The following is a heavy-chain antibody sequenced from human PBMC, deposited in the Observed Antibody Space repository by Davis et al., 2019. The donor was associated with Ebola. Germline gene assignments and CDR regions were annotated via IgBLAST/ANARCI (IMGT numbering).Heavy chain of an antibody. CDR3: ARVVSGY. CDR1: GLTFSNFG. J-gene: IGHJ4*02. D-gene: IGHD6-25*01. V-gene: IGHV3-7*03. Sequence: GESLKISCATSGLTFSNFGMSWVRQAPGKGLEWVATIRKDGVQKFYVDSVKGRFIISRDNARNSLYLQMNSLKTEDTAVYYCARVVSGYWGQGTLVSVSS. CDR2: IRKDGVQK.